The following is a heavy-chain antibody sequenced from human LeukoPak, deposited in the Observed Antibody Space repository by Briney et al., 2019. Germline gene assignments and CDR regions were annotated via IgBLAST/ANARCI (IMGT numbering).Heavy chain of an antibody. J-gene: IGHJ6*02. CDR3: ARVPYDILTGYYWRYYYGMDV. V-gene: IGHV4-59*01. CDR2: NYYSGST. Sequence: PSETLSLTCTVSGGSISSYYWSWIRQPPGKGLEWIGYNYYSGSTNYNPSLKSRVTISVDTSKNQFSLKLSSVTAADTAVYYCARVPYDILTGYYWRYYYGMDVWGQGTTVTVSS. D-gene: IGHD3-9*01. CDR1: GGSISSYY.